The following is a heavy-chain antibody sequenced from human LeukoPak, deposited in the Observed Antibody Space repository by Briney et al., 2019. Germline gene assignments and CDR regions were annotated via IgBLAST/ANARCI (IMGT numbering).Heavy chain of an antibody. J-gene: IGHJ6*02. CDR3: ARLERVGASYYYYYYGMDV. D-gene: IGHD1-26*01. Sequence: SVKVSCKASGGTFSSYAISWVRQAPGQGLEWMGGIIPIFGTANYAQKFQGRVTITADESTSTAYMELSSLRSEDAAVYYCARLERVGASYYYYYYGMDVWGQGTTVTVSS. V-gene: IGHV1-69*13. CDR2: IIPIFGTA. CDR1: GGTFSSYA.